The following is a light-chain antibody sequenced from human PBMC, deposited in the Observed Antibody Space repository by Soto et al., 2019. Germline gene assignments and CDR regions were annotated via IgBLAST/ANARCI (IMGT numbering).Light chain of an antibody. CDR2: EVS. CDR3: SSYAGSNNYV. J-gene: IGLJ1*01. CDR1: SSDVGGYNY. Sequence: QSALTQPPSASGSPGQSVTISCTGTSSDVGGYNYVSWYQQYPGKAPKVMIYEVSKRPSGVPDRFSGSKSGNTASLTVSGLQAEDEAEYYCSSYAGSNNYVFGSGNKLTVL. V-gene: IGLV2-8*01.